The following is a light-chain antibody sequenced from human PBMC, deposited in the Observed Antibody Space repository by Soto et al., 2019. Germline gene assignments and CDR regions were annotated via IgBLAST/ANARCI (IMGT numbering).Light chain of an antibody. Sequence: EIVLTQSPATLSLFPGERATLSCRASQSVRSFLAWYQQKPGQAPRLLIYDASNRATGIAARFSGSGSGTDFTLTISSLEPEDFAVYYCQQRSDWPLTFGGGTRIEIK. J-gene: IGKJ4*01. CDR3: QQRSDWPLT. CDR2: DAS. V-gene: IGKV3-11*01. CDR1: QSVRSF.